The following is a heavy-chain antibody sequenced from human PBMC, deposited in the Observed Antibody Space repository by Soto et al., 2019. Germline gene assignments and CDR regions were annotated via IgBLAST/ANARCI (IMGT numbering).Heavy chain of an antibody. J-gene: IGHJ3*02. CDR1: GVSLNSGDYF. CDR3: ARWTYLYDSSNIRYGGFDT. V-gene: IGHV4-31*03. D-gene: IGHD3-22*01. CDR2: ITYSGRT. Sequence: QVQLQESGPGLVKPSQTLSLTCTVSGVSLNSGDYFLSWVRQLPGKGLEWIGYITYSGRTFYSPIMNSRTSITADPAQILFSLRMTSVIAAATAVYFCARWTYLYDSSNIRYGGFDTRGQGTKVTVSS.